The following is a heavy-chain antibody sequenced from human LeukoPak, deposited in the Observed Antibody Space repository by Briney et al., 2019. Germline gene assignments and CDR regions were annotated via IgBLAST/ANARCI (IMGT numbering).Heavy chain of an antibody. CDR2: INPVTGGT. CDR1: GYTFTDNY. Sequence: ASVKVSCKASGYTFTDNYIHWVRQAPGQGLEWMGWINPVTGGTVYAEKFQDWVIMTRATSISTAYMELKSLKSDDTAVYFCARDQRSSTSRGGGTYYYGMDVWGQGTTVTVSS. J-gene: IGHJ6*02. D-gene: IGHD2-2*01. V-gene: IGHV1-2*04. CDR3: ARDQRSSTSRGGGTYYYGMDV.